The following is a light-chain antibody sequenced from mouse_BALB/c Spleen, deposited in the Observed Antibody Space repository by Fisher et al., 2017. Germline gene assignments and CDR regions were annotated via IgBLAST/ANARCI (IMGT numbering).Light chain of an antibody. CDR2: DTS. Sequence: IVITQSTAIMSASPGEKVTMTCSASSSVSYMYWYQQKPGTSPKRWIYDTSKLASGVPARFSGSGSGTSYSLTISSMEAEDAATYYCQQWSSNPPTFGAGTKLELK. J-gene: IGKJ5*01. V-gene: IGKV4-59*01. CDR3: QQWSSNPPT. CDR1: SSVSY.